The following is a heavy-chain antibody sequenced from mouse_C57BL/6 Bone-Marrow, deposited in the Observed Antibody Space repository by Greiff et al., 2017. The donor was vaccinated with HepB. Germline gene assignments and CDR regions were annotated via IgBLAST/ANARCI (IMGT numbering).Heavy chain of an antibody. CDR1: GYTFTSYG. CDR3: TGREAYYYGSSPYYFDY. J-gene: IGHJ2*01. D-gene: IGHD1-1*01. CDR2: IYPRSGNT. Sequence: QVQLQQSGAELARPGASVKLSCKASGYTFTSYGISWVKQRTGQGLEWIGEIYPRSGNTYYNEKFKGKATLTADKSSSTAYMELRSLTSEDSAVYYCTGREAYYYGSSPYYFDYWGQGTTLTVSS. V-gene: IGHV1-81*01.